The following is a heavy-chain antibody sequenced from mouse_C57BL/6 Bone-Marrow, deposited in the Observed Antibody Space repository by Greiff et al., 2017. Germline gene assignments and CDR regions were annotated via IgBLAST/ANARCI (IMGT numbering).Heavy chain of an antibody. CDR1: GFNIKDDY. Sequence: EVQLQQSGAELVRPGASVKLSCTASGFNIKDDYMHWVKQRPEQGLEWIGWIDPENGDTEYASKFQGKATITADTSSNTAYLQLSRLTSEDTAVYYCTTVDYDYCDYWGQGTTLTVSS. V-gene: IGHV14-4*01. J-gene: IGHJ2*01. CDR3: TTVDYDYCDY. D-gene: IGHD2-4*01. CDR2: IDPENGDT.